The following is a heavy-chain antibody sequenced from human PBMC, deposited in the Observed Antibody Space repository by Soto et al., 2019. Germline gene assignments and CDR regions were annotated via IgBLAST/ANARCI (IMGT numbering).Heavy chain of an antibody. CDR2: ISAYNGNT. J-gene: IGHJ6*02. V-gene: IGHV1-18*01. CDR3: ARDRGILYHRHYGMDV. CDR1: GYTFTSYG. Sequence: QVQLVQSGAEVKKPGASVKVSCKASGYTFTSYGISWVRQAPGQGLEWMGWISAYNGNTNYAQKLQGRVTMTTDTSTSTAYMELGSLRSDDTAVYYSARDRGILYHRHYGMDVWGQGTTVTVSS. D-gene: IGHD2-8*01.